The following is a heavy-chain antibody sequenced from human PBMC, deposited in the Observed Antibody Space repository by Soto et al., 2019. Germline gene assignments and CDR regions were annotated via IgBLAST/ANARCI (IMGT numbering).Heavy chain of an antibody. CDR3: ARYPDRGYSYGLNWFDP. D-gene: IGHD5-18*01. J-gene: IGHJ5*02. CDR1: GFTSGSFS. Sequence: GGSLRLSCAPSGFTSGSFSMNWVRQAPGKGLEWVSSISSSSSYIYYADSVKGRFTISRDNAKNSLYLQMNSMRAEDTAVYYCARYPDRGYSYGLNWFDPWGQGTPVTVSS. V-gene: IGHV3-21*01. CDR2: ISSSSSYI.